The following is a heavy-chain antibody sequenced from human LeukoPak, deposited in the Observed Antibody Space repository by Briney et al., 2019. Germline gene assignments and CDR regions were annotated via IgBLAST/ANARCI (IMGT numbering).Heavy chain of an antibody. J-gene: IGHJ4*01. CDR1: GFAISTYT. V-gene: IGHV3-21*04. D-gene: IGHD2-8*02. CDR2: LSSGRSP. Sequence: RGSLRLSCAASGFAISTYTMAWVRQAPGEGLEWISALSSGRSPSYSDSLEGRLTMSSDNARNTLYLQMDNLRGEDTAMYYCARQLGYCAAGTCYFDSWGHGTQVTVSS. CDR3: ARQLGYCAAGTCYFDS.